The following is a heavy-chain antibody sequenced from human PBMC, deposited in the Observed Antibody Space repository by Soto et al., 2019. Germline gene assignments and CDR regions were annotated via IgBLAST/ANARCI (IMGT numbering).Heavy chain of an antibody. V-gene: IGHV3-48*04. D-gene: IGHD1-26*01. J-gene: IGHJ4*02. CDR3: AREVGATGY. Sequence: EVQLVESGGGLVQPGGSLRLSCVASGFTFNSHTMNWVRQAPGKGLEWLSYISDSSSTIYYADSVKGRFTISRHNAKNSLYLQMNSLRVDDTAVYYCAREVGATGYWGQGTLVTVSS. CDR1: GFTFNSHT. CDR2: ISDSSSTI.